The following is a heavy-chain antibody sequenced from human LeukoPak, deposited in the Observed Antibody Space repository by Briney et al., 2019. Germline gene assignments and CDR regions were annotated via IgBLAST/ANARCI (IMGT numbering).Heavy chain of an antibody. CDR2: ISYDGSNK. CDR3: ARGCGADSWCFDY. Sequence: GGSLRLSCAASGFTFSSYGMHWVRQAPGKGLEWVAVISYDGSNKYYADSVKGRFTISRDNSKNTLYLQMDSLKTEDTGVYYCARGCGADSWCFDYWGQGTLVTVSS. V-gene: IGHV3-30*03. CDR1: GFTFSSYG. D-gene: IGHD2-21*01. J-gene: IGHJ4*02.